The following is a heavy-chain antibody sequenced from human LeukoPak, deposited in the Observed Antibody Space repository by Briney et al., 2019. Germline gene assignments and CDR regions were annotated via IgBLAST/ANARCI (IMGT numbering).Heavy chain of an antibody. V-gene: IGHV1-8*01. CDR1: GYTFTSYD. Sequence: ASVKVSCKASGYTFTSYDINWVRQATGQGLEWMGWMNPNSGNTGYAQKFQGRVTMTRNTSISTAYMELSSLRSEDTAVYYCARTMVRGVIIKRVLFDPWGQGTLVTVSS. CDR2: MNPNSGNT. J-gene: IGHJ5*02. D-gene: IGHD3-10*01. CDR3: ARTMVRGVIIKRVLFDP.